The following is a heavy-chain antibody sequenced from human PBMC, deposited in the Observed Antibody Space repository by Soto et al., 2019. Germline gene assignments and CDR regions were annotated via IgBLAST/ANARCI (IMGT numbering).Heavy chain of an antibody. CDR3: AKDYPHALKNLPAAIFFDY. D-gene: IGHD2-2*01. V-gene: IGHV3-23*01. CDR1: GFTFSSYA. Sequence: GGSLRLSCAASGFTFSSYAMSWVRQAPGKGLEWVSAISGSGGSTSYADSVKGRFTISRDNSKNTLYLQMNSLRAEDTAVYYCAKDYPHALKNLPAAIFFDYWGQGTLVTVSS. J-gene: IGHJ4*02. CDR2: ISGSGGST.